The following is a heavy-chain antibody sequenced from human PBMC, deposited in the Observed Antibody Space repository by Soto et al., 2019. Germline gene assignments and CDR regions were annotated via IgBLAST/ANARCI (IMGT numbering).Heavy chain of an antibody. J-gene: IGHJ4*02. CDR3: ARHPGYGLYYFDY. Sequence: SETLSLTCTVSGGSISSYYWSWIRQPPGKGLEWIGYIYYSGSTNYNPSLKSRVTISVDTSKNQFALKLSSVTAADTAVYYCARHPGYGLYYFDYWGQGTLVTVSS. CDR1: GGSISSYY. CDR2: IYYSGST. V-gene: IGHV4-59*08. D-gene: IGHD5-18*01.